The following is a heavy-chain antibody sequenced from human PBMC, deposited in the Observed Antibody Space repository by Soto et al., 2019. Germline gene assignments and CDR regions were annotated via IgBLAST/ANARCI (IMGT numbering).Heavy chain of an antibody. CDR3: GRAGSGHAFDV. CDR2: ISAYNGNT. D-gene: IGHD7-27*01. Sequence: ASVKVSCKASCYTFTSYGISWVRQAPGQGLEWMGWISAYNGNTNYAQKFQGRVTITADESTSTAYMELSSLRSEDTAVYYCGRAGSGHAFDVWGQGRMVTGSS. CDR1: CYTFTSYG. V-gene: IGHV1-18*01. J-gene: IGHJ3*01.